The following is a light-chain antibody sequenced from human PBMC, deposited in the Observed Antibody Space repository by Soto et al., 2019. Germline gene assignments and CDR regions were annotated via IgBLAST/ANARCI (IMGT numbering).Light chain of an antibody. CDR2: KAS. V-gene: IGKV1-5*03. Sequence: DIQMTQSPSTLSASVGDRVTITCRASQSISSWLAWYQQKPGKAPKLLIYKASSLESGVPSRFSGSGSATEFTPTISSLQPDEFATYYSQQYNSYWTFGQGTKVEIK. CDR1: QSISSW. CDR3: QQYNSYWT. J-gene: IGKJ1*01.